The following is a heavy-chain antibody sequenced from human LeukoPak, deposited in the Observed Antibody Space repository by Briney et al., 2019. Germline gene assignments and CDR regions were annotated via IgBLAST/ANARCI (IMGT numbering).Heavy chain of an antibody. V-gene: IGHV3-30*18. J-gene: IGHJ4*02. CDR1: GFTFSSYG. Sequence: GGSLRLSCAASGFTFSSYGMHWVRQAPGKGLEWVAVISYDGSNKYYADSVKGRFTISRDNSKNTLYLQMNSLRAEDTAVYYCAKVEDAYCGGDCYPSGGWGQGTLVTVSS. D-gene: IGHD2-21*02. CDR3: AKVEDAYCGGDCYPSGG. CDR2: ISYDGSNK.